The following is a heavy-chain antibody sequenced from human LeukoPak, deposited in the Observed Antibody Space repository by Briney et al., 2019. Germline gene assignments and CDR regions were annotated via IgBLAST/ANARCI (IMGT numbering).Heavy chain of an antibody. V-gene: IGHV3-30*18. CDR3: AKYPYSSSWYSPRSSYYGMDV. Sequence: GGSLRLSCAASGFTFSSYGMHGVRQAPGKGLEWVAVISYDGSNKYYADSVKGRFTISRDNSKNTLYLQMNSLRAEDTAVYYCAKYPYSSSWYSPRSSYYGMDVWGQGTTVTVSS. CDR2: ISYDGSNK. D-gene: IGHD6-13*01. J-gene: IGHJ6*02. CDR1: GFTFSSYG.